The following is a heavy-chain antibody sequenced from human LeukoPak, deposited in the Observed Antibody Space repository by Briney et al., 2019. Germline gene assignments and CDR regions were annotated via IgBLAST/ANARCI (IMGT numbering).Heavy chain of an antibody. V-gene: IGHV3-23*01. J-gene: IGHJ4*02. D-gene: IGHD3-3*01. CDR3: AKDGYDFWGVYKIAL. CDR1: GYTFSNYA. CDR2: ISGSDGST. Sequence: GGSLRLSCAASGYTFSNYAMTWVRQAPGKGLEWVSAISGSDGSTYYSDSVTGRFPISRDNAKNTLYLQMTSLTTDDTAVYYCAKDGYDFWGVYKIALWGKGPLVTVSS.